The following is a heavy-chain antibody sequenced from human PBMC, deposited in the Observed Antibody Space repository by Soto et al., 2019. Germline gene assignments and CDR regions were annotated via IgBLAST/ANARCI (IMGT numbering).Heavy chain of an antibody. CDR3: AIAIAAAVVYYYYGMDV. D-gene: IGHD6-13*01. J-gene: IGHJ6*02. CDR2: IIPIFGTA. Sequence: QVQLVQSGAEVKKPGSSVKVSCKASGGTFSSYAISWVRQAPGQGLEWMGGIIPIFGTANYAQKFQGRVTITADESTSTAYMELSSLRSEDTAVYYCAIAIAAAVVYYYYGMDVWGQGTTGNVSS. V-gene: IGHV1-69*01. CDR1: GGTFSSYA.